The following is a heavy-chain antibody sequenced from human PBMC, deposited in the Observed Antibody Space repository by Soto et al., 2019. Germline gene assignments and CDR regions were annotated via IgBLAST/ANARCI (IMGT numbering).Heavy chain of an antibody. CDR1: GGSISSYY. CDR3: ARVGGSSSWYYYYGMDV. CDR2: IYTSGST. V-gene: IGHV4-4*07. Sequence: SETLSLTCTVSGGSISSYYWSWIRQPAGKGLEWIGRIYTSGSTNYNPSLKSRVTMSVDTSKNQFSLKLSSVTAADTAVYYCARVGGSSSWYYYYGMDVWGQGTTVTVS. J-gene: IGHJ6*02. D-gene: IGHD6-13*01.